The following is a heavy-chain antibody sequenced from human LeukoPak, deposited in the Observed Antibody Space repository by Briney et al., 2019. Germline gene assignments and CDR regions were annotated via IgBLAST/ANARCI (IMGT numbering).Heavy chain of an antibody. Sequence: PGGSLRLSCAVSGFTFSDYFMTWIRQAPGKGLEWVSYISGSGNNKYYADSVRGRFTISRDNTKNSLCLQMNSLRVEDTAVYYCATSQSSVAGIVGDWGQGTLVTVSS. CDR1: GFTFSDYF. J-gene: IGHJ4*02. V-gene: IGHV3-11*04. CDR2: ISGSGNNK. D-gene: IGHD6-19*01. CDR3: ATSQSSVAGIVGD.